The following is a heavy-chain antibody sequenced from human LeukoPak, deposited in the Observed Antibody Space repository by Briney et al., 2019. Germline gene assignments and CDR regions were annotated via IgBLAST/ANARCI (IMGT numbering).Heavy chain of an antibody. V-gene: IGHV3-30*02. Sequence: PGGSLRLSCAASGFTFSSYGMHWVRQAPGKGLEWVAFIRYDGSNKYYTDSVKGRFTISRDNSKNTLYLQMNSLRAEDTAVYYCAKDHIVVVPAATQWAFDYWGQGTLVTVSS. J-gene: IGHJ4*02. CDR3: AKDHIVVVPAATQWAFDY. CDR2: IRYDGSNK. D-gene: IGHD2-2*01. CDR1: GFTFSSYG.